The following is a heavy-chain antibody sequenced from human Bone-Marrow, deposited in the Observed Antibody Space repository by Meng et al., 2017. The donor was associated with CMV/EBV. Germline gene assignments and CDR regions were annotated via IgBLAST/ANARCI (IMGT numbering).Heavy chain of an antibody. Sequence: SLKISCAASGFTFDDYAMHWVRQAPGKGLEWVSGISWNSGSIGYADSVKGRFTISRDNAKNSLYLQMNSLRAEDMALYYCARNNKLRFLEWLQVDYWGQGTLVTVSS. D-gene: IGHD3-3*01. CDR3: ARNNKLRFLEWLQVDY. CDR1: GFTFDDYA. J-gene: IGHJ4*02. CDR2: ISWNSGSI. V-gene: IGHV3-9*03.